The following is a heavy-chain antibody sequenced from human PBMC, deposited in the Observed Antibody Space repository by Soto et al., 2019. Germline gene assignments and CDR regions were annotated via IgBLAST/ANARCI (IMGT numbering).Heavy chain of an antibody. CDR3: ARDTAMALPDA. J-gene: IGHJ4*02. V-gene: IGHV1-18*01. CDR1: GYTFTSYG. Sequence: QVQLVQSGAEVKKPGASVKVSCKASGYTFTSYGISWVRQAPGQGLEWMGWISAHNGNTKYAQKLQGRVTMTTDTSTSTAYMEVRSLRAGDTAVYYCARDTAMALPDAWGQGTLVTVSS. D-gene: IGHD5-18*01. CDR2: ISAHNGNT.